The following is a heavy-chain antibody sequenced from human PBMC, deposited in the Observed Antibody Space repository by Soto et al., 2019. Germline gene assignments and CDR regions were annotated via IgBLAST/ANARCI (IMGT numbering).Heavy chain of an antibody. CDR2: ISYDGSNK. CDR1: GFTFSSFG. D-gene: IGHD6-19*01. CDR3: AKTVVRIAVVGNAFDI. Sequence: GGSLRHSWAVFGFTFSSFGVHWVRQAPSKGLEWVAVISYDGSNKYYADSVKGRFTISRDNSKNTLYLQMNSLRAEDTAVYYCAKTVVRIAVVGNAFDIWGHGTMVTVSS. V-gene: IGHV3-30*18. J-gene: IGHJ3*02.